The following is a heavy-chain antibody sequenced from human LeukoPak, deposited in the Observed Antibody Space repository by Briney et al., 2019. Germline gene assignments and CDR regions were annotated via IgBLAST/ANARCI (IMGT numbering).Heavy chain of an antibody. Sequence: PSETLSLTGVVSGGTISSYYWSSFRQPPGKGLEWIGDIYYSGSTNYNPSLKSRVTISVASPKNQFSLKLRPVTAADTAVYYCAIGLMNAMAGRGEISYWGQGTLVTVSS. CDR2: IYYSGST. V-gene: IGHV4-59*01. D-gene: IGHD6-19*01. J-gene: IGHJ4*02. CDR3: AIGLMNAMAGRGEISY. CDR1: GGTISSYY.